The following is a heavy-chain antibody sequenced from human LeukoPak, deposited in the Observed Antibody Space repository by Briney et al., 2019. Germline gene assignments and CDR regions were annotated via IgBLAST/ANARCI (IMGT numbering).Heavy chain of an antibody. J-gene: IGHJ3*02. CDR3: ACTEMAGGDALDI. D-gene: IGHD5-24*01. Sequence: SETLSLTCAVSGGSISSYYWSWIRQSPGKGLEWIGYIYYRGTTKYNPSLKSRVTISVDTSKNQLSLKLSSVTAADTAVYYCACTEMAGGDALDIWGQGTKVTVSS. CDR2: IYYRGTT. CDR1: GGSISSYY. V-gene: IGHV4-59*01.